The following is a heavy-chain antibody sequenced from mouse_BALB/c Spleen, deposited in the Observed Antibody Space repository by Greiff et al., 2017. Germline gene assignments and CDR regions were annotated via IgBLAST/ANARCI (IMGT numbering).Heavy chain of an antibody. Sequence: EVKVVESGGGLVKPGGSLKLSCAASGFTFSSYTMSWVRQTPEKRLEWVATISSGGGNTYYPDSVKGRFTISRDNAKNNLYLQMSSLRSEDTALYYCARSLSYGNYWFAYWGQGTLVTVSA. D-gene: IGHD2-1*01. CDR1: GFTFSSYT. CDR3: ARSLSYGNYWFAY. CDR2: ISSGGGNT. V-gene: IGHV5-9*03. J-gene: IGHJ3*01.